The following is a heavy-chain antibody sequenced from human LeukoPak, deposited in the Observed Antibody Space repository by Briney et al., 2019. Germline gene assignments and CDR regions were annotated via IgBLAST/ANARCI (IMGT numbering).Heavy chain of an antibody. Sequence: PSETLSLTCTVSGGSISSYYWSWIRQPAGKGLEWIGRIYTSGSTNYNPSLKSRVTMSVDTSKNQFSLKLSSVTAADTAVYYCAREYIPKHVRVGWYDYWGQGTLVTVSS. CDR3: AREYIPKHVRVGWYDY. V-gene: IGHV4-4*07. J-gene: IGHJ4*02. D-gene: IGHD6-19*01. CDR2: IYTSGST. CDR1: GGSISSYY.